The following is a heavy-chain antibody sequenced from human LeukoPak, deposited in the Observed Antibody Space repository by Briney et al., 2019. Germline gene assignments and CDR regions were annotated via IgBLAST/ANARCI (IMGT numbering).Heavy chain of an antibody. J-gene: IGHJ4*02. CDR2: IYHSGTA. CDR3: ARVWGYTYGYFDY. Sequence: SETLSLTCGVSDYSISSDYYWGWIRQPPGKGPEWIGSIYHSGTAYYNPSLNSRVTISVDTSKSQFSLKLNSVTAADTAVYYCARVWGYTYGYFDYWGQGTLVTVSS. V-gene: IGHV4-38-2*01. CDR1: DYSISSDYY. D-gene: IGHD5-18*01.